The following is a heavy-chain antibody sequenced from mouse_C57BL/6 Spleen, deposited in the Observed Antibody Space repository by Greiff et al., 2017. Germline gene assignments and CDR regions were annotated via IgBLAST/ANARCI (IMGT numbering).Heavy chain of an antibody. V-gene: IGHV1-64*01. CDR1: GYTFTSYW. Sequence: QVQLKQPGAELVKPGASVKLSCKASGYTFTSYWMHWVKQRPGQGLEWIGMIHPNSGSTNYNEKFKSKATLTVDKSSSTAYMQLSSLTSEDSAVYYCARSDYYGSSSNYYAMDYWGQGTSGTVSS. J-gene: IGHJ4*01. CDR2: IHPNSGST. CDR3: ARSDYYGSSSNYYAMDY. D-gene: IGHD1-1*01.